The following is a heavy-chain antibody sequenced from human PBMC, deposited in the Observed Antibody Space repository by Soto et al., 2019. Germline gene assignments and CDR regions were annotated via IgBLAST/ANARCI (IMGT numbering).Heavy chain of an antibody. CDR3: ARQQAMDY. J-gene: IGHJ4*02. Sequence: QAQLVQSGAEVKKPGASVKVSCKASGYTFVNYEINWVRQATGQGLEWLGWMNPHSGDTFYAQNFQGRVTMTRNTSITTAYMELNSLKSEDTAVYYCARQQAMDYWGQGTLVTVSS. CDR2: MNPHSGDT. V-gene: IGHV1-8*01. CDR1: GYTFVNYE.